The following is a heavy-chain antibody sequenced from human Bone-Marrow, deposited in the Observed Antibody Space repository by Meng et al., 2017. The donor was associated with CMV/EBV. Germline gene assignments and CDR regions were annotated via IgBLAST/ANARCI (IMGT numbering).Heavy chain of an antibody. Sequence: ASVKVSCKTSGYTFTGHHMHWVRQAPGQGLEWMGWLNPKTGGANLAQRFQGRVTMTRDTSISTAYMEVRGLRSDDTAVYYCAREGAYCGGDCYQGLDYWGQGTLVTVSS. D-gene: IGHD2-21*01. CDR1: GYTFTGHH. V-gene: IGHV1-2*02. CDR2: LNPKTGGA. CDR3: AREGAYCGGDCYQGLDY. J-gene: IGHJ4*02.